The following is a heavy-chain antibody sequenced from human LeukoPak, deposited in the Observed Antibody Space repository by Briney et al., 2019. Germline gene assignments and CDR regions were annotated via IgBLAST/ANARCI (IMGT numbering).Heavy chain of an antibody. CDR2: IYYSGST. J-gene: IGHJ3*02. Sequence: SETLSLTXTVSGGSIRSSSYYWSWIRQPPGKGLDWIGSIYYSGSTYYNPSLKSRVTISVDTSKNQFSLKLSSVTAAGTAVYYCASIPLPYSGSYLAFDIWGQGTMVTVSS. CDR3: ASIPLPYSGSYLAFDI. CDR1: GGSIRSSSYY. D-gene: IGHD1-26*01. V-gene: IGHV4-39*01.